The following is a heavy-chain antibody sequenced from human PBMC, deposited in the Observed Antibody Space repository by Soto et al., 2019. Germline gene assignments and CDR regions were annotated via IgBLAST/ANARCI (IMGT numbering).Heavy chain of an antibody. CDR1: GFTFSTYS. CDR3: ARDQDTYGQAVFNY. V-gene: IGHV3-21*01. J-gene: IGHJ4*02. CDR2: INTSRSNI. D-gene: IGHD2-15*01. Sequence: GGSLRLSCAASGFTFSTYSMNWVRQAPGKGLEWVSRINTSRSNINYADSVKGRFTISRDNAKNTMYLQMNSLRAEDTAVYYCARDQDTYGQAVFNYWGQGTLVTVSS.